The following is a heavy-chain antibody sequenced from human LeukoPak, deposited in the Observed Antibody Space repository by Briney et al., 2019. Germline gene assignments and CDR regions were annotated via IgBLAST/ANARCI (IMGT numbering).Heavy chain of an antibody. CDR2: IYYSGST. Sequence: SQTLSLTCTVSGGSISSGGYYWSWIRQHPGKGLEWIGYIYYSGSTYHNPSLKSRVTISVDTSKNQFSLKLSSVTAADTAVYYCARARYDILTGPTDFDYWGQGTLVTVSS. CDR3: ARARYDILTGPTDFDY. V-gene: IGHV4-31*03. D-gene: IGHD3-9*01. J-gene: IGHJ4*02. CDR1: GGSISSGGYY.